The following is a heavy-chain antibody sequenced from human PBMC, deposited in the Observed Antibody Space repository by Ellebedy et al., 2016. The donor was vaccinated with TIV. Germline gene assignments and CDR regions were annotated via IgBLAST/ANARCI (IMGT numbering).Heavy chain of an antibody. CDR2: IRGKTYGGTT. Sequence: GESLKISCAASGLTFSSYDMSWVRQAPGKGLEWVGFIRGKTYGGTTEYAGSVKGRFSISRDDSKNSVYLHMNSLKTEDTAVYYCARGNWYCDLWGRGTLVTVSA. V-gene: IGHV3-49*04. CDR3: ARGNWYCDL. J-gene: IGHJ2*01. CDR1: GLTFSSYD.